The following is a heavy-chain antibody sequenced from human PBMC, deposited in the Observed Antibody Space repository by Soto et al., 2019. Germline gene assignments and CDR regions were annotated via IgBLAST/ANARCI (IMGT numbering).Heavy chain of an antibody. V-gene: IGHV3-7*01. CDR1: GFTSSSYW. CDR3: ARDSEHAAHHDY. J-gene: IGHJ4*02. D-gene: IGHD6-6*01. CDR2: IKQDGSEK. Sequence: HPGGSLRLSCAASGFTSSSYWMSWVRQAPGKGLEWVANIKQDGSEKYYVDSVKGRFTISRDNAKNSLYLQMNSLRAEDTAVYYCARDSEHAAHHDYWGQGTLVTVSS.